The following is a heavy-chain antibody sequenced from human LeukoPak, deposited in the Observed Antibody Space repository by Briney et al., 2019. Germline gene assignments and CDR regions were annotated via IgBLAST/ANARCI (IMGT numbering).Heavy chain of an antibody. CDR2: INPNSGGT. D-gene: IGHD3-22*01. CDR1: GYTFTGYY. J-gene: IGHJ4*02. Sequence: ASVKVSCKASGYTFTGYYMHWVRQAPGQGLEWMGWINPNSGGTNYAQKFQGRVTMTRDTSISTAYMELSRLRADDTAVYYCARGGSYYDSSGHPDYWGQGTLVTVSS. CDR3: ARGGSYYDSSGHPDY. V-gene: IGHV1-2*02.